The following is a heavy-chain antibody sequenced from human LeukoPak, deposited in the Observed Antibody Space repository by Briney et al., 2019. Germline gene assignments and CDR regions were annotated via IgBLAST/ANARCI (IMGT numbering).Heavy chain of an antibody. V-gene: IGHV3-23*01. CDR2: IIVSGSRT. CDR1: GLTFSNYA. Sequence: GGSLRLSCAASGLTFSNYAMTWVRQAPGKGLEWVSSIIVSGSRTYYADSVKGRFTISRDNSKNTLYLQTNSLRAEDTALYYCSKDPNGDYIGAFDMWGPGTLVTVSS. CDR3: SKDPNGDYIGAFDM. D-gene: IGHD4-17*01. J-gene: IGHJ3*02.